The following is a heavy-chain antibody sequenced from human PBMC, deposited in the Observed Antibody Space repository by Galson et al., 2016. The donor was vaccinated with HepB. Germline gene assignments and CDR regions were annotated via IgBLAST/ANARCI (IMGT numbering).Heavy chain of an antibody. CDR2: IYSGGNT. Sequence: SLRLSCAASGFTVSNNYMTWVRQAPGRGLEWVSGIYSGGNTVYANSVRGRFTISRDSSNNTLYLLMNSLRAEDTAVYYCATHARGYDWGQGTTVTVSS. V-gene: IGHV3-53*01. D-gene: IGHD5-12*01. CDR1: GFTVSNNY. J-gene: IGHJ6*02. CDR3: ATHARGYD.